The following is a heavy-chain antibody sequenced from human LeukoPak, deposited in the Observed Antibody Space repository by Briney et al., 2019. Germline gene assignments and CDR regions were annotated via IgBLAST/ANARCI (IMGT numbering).Heavy chain of an antibody. CDR1: GGTFSSYA. CDR2: IIPIFGIA. J-gene: IGHJ6*02. Sequence: SVKVSCKASGGTFSSYAISWVRHAPGQGLECMGRIIPIFGIANYAQKFQGRVTITADKSTSTAYMELSSLRSEDTAVYYCARDHVQYSSSWQPPEDYYYGMDVWGQGTTVTVSS. D-gene: IGHD6-13*01. V-gene: IGHV1-69*04. CDR3: ARDHVQYSSSWQPPEDYYYGMDV.